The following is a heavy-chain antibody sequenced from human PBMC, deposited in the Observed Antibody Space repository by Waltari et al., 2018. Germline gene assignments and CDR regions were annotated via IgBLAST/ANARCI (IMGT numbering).Heavy chain of an antibody. CDR3: ARDYCDRTSCSVA. Sequence: EVQLVESGGDLIQPGGSLRLSCAASGFTVSSNYMSWVRQAPGKGLEWVAIVYSGGGTYDGESVKGRFTMSRDSSKTTLYLQLNSLRAEDTAVYYCARDYCDRTSCSVAWGQGTLVTVSS. CDR2: VYSGGGT. J-gene: IGHJ5*02. D-gene: IGHD2-2*01. CDR1: GFTVSSNY. V-gene: IGHV3-53*01.